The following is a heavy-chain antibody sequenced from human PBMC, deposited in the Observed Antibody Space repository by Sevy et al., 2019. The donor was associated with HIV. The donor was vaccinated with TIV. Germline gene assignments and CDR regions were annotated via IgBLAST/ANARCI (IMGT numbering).Heavy chain of an antibody. CDR1: AFSFSNYG. D-gene: IGHD1-26*01. CDR3: AKKSGSYYLWFDP. CDR2: ISYDGSLK. Sequence: GGSLRLSCAASAFSFSNYGMHWVRQAPGKGLEWVAVISYDGSLKHYADSVKGRFTISRDNSKNTLYLQMNSLRAEDTALYYCAKKSGSYYLWFDPWGPGTLVTVSS. V-gene: IGHV3-30*18. J-gene: IGHJ5*02.